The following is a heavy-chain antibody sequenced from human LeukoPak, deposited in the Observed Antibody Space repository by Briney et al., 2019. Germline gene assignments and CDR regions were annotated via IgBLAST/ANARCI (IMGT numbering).Heavy chain of an antibody. V-gene: IGHV3-48*03. CDR1: GFTFSSYE. J-gene: IGHJ6*03. CDR2: ISSSGSTI. Sequence: AGGSLRLSCAASGFTFSSYEMNWVRQAPGKGLEWVSYISSSGSTIYYADSVKGRFTISRDNAKNSLYLQMNSLRAEDTALYYCARERNPNYYHYYMDVWGKGTTVTVSS. CDR3: ARERNPNYYHYYMDV.